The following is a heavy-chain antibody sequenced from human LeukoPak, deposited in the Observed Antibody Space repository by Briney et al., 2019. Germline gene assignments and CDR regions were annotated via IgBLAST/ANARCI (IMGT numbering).Heavy chain of an antibody. V-gene: IGHV3-48*04. CDR2: ISNSGSTI. CDR3: AREPGDYYYYGMDV. CDR1: GFTFSSYA. J-gene: IGHJ6*02. Sequence: GGSLRLSCAASGFTFSSYAMSWVRQAPGKGLEWVSYISNSGSTIYYADSVKGRFTISRDNAKNSLYLQMNSLRAEDTAVYYCAREPGDYYYYGMDVWGQGTTVTVSS. D-gene: IGHD4-17*01.